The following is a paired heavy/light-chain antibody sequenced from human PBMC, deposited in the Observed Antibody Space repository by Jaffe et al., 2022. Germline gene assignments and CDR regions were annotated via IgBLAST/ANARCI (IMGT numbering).Light chain of an antibody. CDR1: QSVASNY. V-gene: IGKV3-20*01. J-gene: IGKJ1*01. Sequence: EIVLTQSPGTLSLSPGERATLSCRASQSVASNYLAWYQQKPGQAPRLLIYGASSRGTGIPDRFSGSGSGTDFTLSISRLDPEDFAVYYCQQYSSTPRTFGQGTKVEI. CDR3: QQYSSTPRT. CDR2: GAS.
Heavy chain of an antibody. J-gene: IGHJ2*01. CDR3: ATESTRWYFDL. V-gene: IGHV1-3*04. D-gene: IGHD4-4*01. Sequence: QVQLVQSGAEVKKPGASVKLSCTASGYPFTSYAIHWVRQAPGQRPEWVGWINTGNGKPTYSQKFQDRVTITRDTSASTAYMELSSLRSEDTAVYFCATESTRWYFDLWGRGTSVSVSS. CDR1: GYPFTSYA. CDR2: INTGNGKP.